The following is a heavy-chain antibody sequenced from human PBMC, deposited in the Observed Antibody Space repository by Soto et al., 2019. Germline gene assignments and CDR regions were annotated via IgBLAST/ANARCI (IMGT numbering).Heavy chain of an antibody. CDR3: ARCNYDILTGQSYYYYYYMDV. V-gene: IGHV5-51*01. CDR2: IYPGDSDT. J-gene: IGHJ6*03. Sequence: PGESLKISCKGSGYSFTSYWIGWVRQMPGKGLEWMGIIYPGDSDTRYSPSFQGQVTISADKSISTAYLQWSSLKASDTAMYYCARCNYDILTGQSYYYYYYMDVWGKGTTVNVSS. D-gene: IGHD3-9*01. CDR1: GYSFTSYW.